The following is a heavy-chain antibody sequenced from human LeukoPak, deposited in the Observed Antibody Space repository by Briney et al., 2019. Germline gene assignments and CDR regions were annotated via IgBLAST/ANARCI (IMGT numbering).Heavy chain of an antibody. Sequence: ASETLSLTCTVSGGSISGYYWSWIRQPPGKGLEWIGYIYYSGSTNQNPSLKSRVTISADTSKNQFSLKVSSVTAADTAVYYCARHREQQEAYNAFDIWGQGTMVTVSS. J-gene: IGHJ3*02. CDR3: ARHREQQEAYNAFDI. CDR1: GGSISGYY. V-gene: IGHV4-59*08. CDR2: IYYSGST. D-gene: IGHD6-13*01.